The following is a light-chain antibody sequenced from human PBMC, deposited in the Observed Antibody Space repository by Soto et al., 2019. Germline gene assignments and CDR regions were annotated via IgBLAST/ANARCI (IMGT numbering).Light chain of an antibody. CDR2: TAS. CDR1: QNINIY. J-gene: IGKJ3*01. Sequence: DIQMTQSPSSLSASVGDRVTITCRASQNINIYLNWYQQKPGKAPKLLIYTASSLQSGVPSRFSGSGSGTDFSLTISSLQPEDFASGYSQGCHSIPHAVGLGTKVDI. CDR3: QGCHSIPHA. V-gene: IGKV1-39*01.